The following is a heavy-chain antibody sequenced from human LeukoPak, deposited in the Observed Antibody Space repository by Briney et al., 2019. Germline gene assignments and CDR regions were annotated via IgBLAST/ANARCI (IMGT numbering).Heavy chain of an antibody. Sequence: TGGSLRLSCAASGFTFSSYSMNWVRQAPGKGLEWVSYISRSSSTIYYADSVKGRFTISRDNAKNSLYLQMNSLRAEDTAVYYCARGLPIVVVPAAGDYWGQGTLVTVSS. D-gene: IGHD2-2*01. CDR3: ARGLPIVVVPAAGDY. V-gene: IGHV3-48*01. J-gene: IGHJ4*02. CDR1: GFTFSSYS. CDR2: ISRSSSTI.